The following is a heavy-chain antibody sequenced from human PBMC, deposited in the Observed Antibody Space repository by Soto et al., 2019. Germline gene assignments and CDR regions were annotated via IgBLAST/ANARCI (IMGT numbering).Heavy chain of an antibody. V-gene: IGHV4-34*01. CDR1: GGSFSGYY. J-gene: IGHJ4*02. Sequence: SETLSLTCAVYGGSFSGYYWSWIRQPPGKGLEWIGEINHSGSTNYNPSLKSRVTISVDTSKNQFSLKLSSVTAADTAVYYCVSAFWSGYPFDYWGQGTLVTVSS. CDR3: VSAFWSGYPFDY. CDR2: INHSGST. D-gene: IGHD3-3*01.